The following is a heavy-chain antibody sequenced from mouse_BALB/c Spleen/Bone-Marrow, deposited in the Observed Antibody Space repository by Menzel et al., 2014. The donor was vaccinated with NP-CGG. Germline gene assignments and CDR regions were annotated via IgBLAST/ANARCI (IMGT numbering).Heavy chain of an antibody. Sequence: EVQLQQSGPELVKPGASVKVSCKASGYASTSYNMYWVKQSHGKSLEWIGYIDPYNGGTSYNQKFKGKATLTVDKSSSTAYMHLNSLTSEDSAVYYCARGNYGSSPAYWGQGTLVTVSA. D-gene: IGHD1-1*01. V-gene: IGHV1S135*01. J-gene: IGHJ3*01. CDR3: ARGNYGSSPAY. CDR1: GYASTSYN. CDR2: IDPYNGGT.